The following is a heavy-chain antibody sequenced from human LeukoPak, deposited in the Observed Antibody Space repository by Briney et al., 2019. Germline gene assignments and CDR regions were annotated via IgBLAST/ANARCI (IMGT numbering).Heavy chain of an antibody. CDR3: ARANYVWGSYPNWFDP. CDR2: INWNGGST. V-gene: IGHV3-20*04. D-gene: IGHD3-16*01. CDR1: GFTFDDYG. Sequence: GSLRLSCAASGFTFDDYGMSWVRQAPGKGLEWVSGINWNGGSTGYADSVKGRFTISGDNAKNSLYLQMNSLRAEDTALYYCARANYVWGSYPNWFDPWGQGTLVTVSS. J-gene: IGHJ5*02.